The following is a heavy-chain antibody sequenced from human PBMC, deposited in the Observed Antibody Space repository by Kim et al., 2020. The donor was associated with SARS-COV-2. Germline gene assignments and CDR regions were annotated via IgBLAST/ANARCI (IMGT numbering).Heavy chain of an antibody. CDR3: ARGCGDSSSCIDY. Sequence: SETLSLTCAVYGGSFSGYYWSWIRQPPGKGLEWIGEINHSGSTNYNPSLKSRVTISVDTSKNQFSLKLSSVTAADTAVYYCARGCGDSSSCIDYWGQGTLVTVSS. CDR1: GGSFSGYY. J-gene: IGHJ4*02. CDR2: INHSGST. D-gene: IGHD6-13*01. V-gene: IGHV4-34*01.